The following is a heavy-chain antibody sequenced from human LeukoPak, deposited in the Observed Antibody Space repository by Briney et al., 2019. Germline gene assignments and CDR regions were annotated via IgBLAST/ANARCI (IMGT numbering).Heavy chain of an antibody. Sequence: SETLSLTCAVYGVSFSGYYWSWIRQPPGKGLEWIGEIDHSGSTNYKPSLKSRVAISVDTSKNQFPLKLNSVTAADTAVYYCARGRSEGAAAAAHWGEGTLFTVSS. D-gene: IGHD6-13*01. V-gene: IGHV4-34*01. CDR2: IDHSGST. CDR3: ARGRSEGAAAAAH. J-gene: IGHJ4*02. CDR1: GVSFSGYY.